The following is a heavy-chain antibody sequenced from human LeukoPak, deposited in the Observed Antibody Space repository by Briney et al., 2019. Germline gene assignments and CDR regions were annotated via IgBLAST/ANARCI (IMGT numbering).Heavy chain of an antibody. J-gene: IGHJ3*02. Sequence: SVKVSCKASGGTFSSYAISWVRQAPGQGLEWMGGIIPIFGTANYAQKFQGRVTITTDESTSTAYMELSSLRSEDTAVYYCARLLYYYDSSGPHAFDIWDQGTMVTVSS. CDR3: ARLLYYYDSSGPHAFDI. D-gene: IGHD3-22*01. CDR1: GGTFSSYA. V-gene: IGHV1-69*05. CDR2: IIPIFGTA.